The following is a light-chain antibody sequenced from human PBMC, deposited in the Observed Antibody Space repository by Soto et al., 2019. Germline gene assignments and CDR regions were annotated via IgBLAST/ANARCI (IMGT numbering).Light chain of an antibody. V-gene: IGKV3-11*01. CDR3: QQRSNWPPT. CDR1: PTVGND. CDR2: SAS. J-gene: IGKJ4*01. Sequence: EIVLTQSPATLSLSPGERATLSCRASPTVGNDLVWYHQKRGQAPRLLIYSASNRATGIPARFSGSGSGTDFTLTISSLEPEDVAAYYCQQRSNWPPTFGGGTKVEIK.